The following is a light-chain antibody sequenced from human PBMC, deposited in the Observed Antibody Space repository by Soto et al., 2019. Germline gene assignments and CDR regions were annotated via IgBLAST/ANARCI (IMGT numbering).Light chain of an antibody. CDR1: SSNIGSNT. V-gene: IGLV1-44*01. J-gene: IGLJ3*02. CDR2: SDN. CDR3: ASCDDSLDGPMV. Sequence: QSVLTQPPSASGTPGQRVTISCSGSSSNIGSNTVNWYQQLPGMAPKLLIYSDNQRPSGVRDRFSGSKSGTSASLAISGLQSEDEADYYCASCDDSLDGPMVFGGGTKLTVL.